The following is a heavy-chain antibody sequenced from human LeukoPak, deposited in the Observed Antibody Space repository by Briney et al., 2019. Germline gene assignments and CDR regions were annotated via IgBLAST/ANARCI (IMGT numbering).Heavy chain of an antibody. CDR2: IKQDGSGE. V-gene: IGHV3-7*01. D-gene: IGHD3-22*01. CDR1: GFTFSHDW. CDR3: ARDSVHGYYDSSGYSALFDY. Sequence: PGGSLRLSCAASGFTFSHDWMSWVRQAPGKGLEWVASIKQDGSGEHYVDSVKGRFTISRDNAKNSLYLQMNSLRAEDTAVNYCARDSVHGYYDSSGYSALFDYWGQGTLVTVSS. J-gene: IGHJ4*02.